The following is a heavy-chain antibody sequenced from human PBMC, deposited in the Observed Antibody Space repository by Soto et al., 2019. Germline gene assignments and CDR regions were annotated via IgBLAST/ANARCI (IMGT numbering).Heavy chain of an antibody. V-gene: IGHV1-69*01. D-gene: IGHD3-16*01. J-gene: IGHJ4*02. CDR3: ARDCGSHSWGIDY. Sequence: QVQLVQSVAEVKKPGSSVKFSCKASGGTFSSYSINWVRQAPGQGLEWMGDIIPIFGTANYAQKFQGRVTITADESTSTAYMELSSLRSEATALYSCARDCGSHSWGIDYWGQGTLVTVSS. CDR1: GGTFSSYS. CDR2: IIPIFGTA.